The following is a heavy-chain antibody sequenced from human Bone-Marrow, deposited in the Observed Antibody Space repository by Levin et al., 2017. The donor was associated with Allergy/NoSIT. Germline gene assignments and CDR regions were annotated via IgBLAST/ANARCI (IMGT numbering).Heavy chain of an antibody. D-gene: IGHD3-10*01. Sequence: GGSLRLSCTASGVTVFNNYFMWVRQAPGKGLEWVSYIYSGGGTNYADSVKGRFSVSRDNSKNTVYLQMNSLRADDTAVYYCGRDGPGGGHWGPGTQVTVSS. CDR3: GRDGPGGGH. CDR2: IYSGGGT. CDR1: GVTVFNNY. J-gene: IGHJ4*02. V-gene: IGHV3-66*01.